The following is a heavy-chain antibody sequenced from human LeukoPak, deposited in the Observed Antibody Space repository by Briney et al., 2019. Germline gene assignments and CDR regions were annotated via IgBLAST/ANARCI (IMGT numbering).Heavy chain of an antibody. CDR3: ARGDSSGYSVFHY. D-gene: IGHD3-22*01. J-gene: IGHJ4*02. Sequence: ASVKVSCKASGYTFTNYFMHWVRQAPGQGLEWMGIINPSGGSTSYAQQFQGRVTMIRDTSTSTVYMELSSVRSEDTAVYYCARGDSSGYSVFHYWGQGTLVSVSS. CDR1: GYTFTNYF. CDR2: INPSGGST. V-gene: IGHV1-46*01.